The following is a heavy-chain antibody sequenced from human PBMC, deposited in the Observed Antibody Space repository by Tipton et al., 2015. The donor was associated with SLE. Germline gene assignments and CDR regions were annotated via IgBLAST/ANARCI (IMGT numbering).Heavy chain of an antibody. Sequence: PLRLSCVASGFTFSYDWMTWVRQAPGKGLEWVANIKEDGSETYYVDSVKGRFTISRDNAKTSLYLQMNNLRAEDTAVYYCARGVDNWGQGTLVTVSS. CDR2: IKEDGSET. CDR1: GFTFSYDW. J-gene: IGHJ4*02. CDR3: ARGVDN. V-gene: IGHV3-7*01.